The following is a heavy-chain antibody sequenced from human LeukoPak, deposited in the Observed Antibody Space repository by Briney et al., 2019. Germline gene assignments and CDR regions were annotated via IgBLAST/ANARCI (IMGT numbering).Heavy chain of an antibody. CDR2: ISYEGGTQ. D-gene: IGHD3-10*01. CDR3: AKEGTPQVITWYDL. J-gene: IGHJ5*02. CDR1: GVTLSPYG. Sequence: PGGSLRLSCAASGVTLSPYGMHWVRQAPGKGLEWVAVISYEGGTQHYADSVKGRFIISRDNPRNTLYLQMNILRTEDTAVYYCAKEGTPQVITWYDLWGQGTQVIVSS. V-gene: IGHV3-30*18.